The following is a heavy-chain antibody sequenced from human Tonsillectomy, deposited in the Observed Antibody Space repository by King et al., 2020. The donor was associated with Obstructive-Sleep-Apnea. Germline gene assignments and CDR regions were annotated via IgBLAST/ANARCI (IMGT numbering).Heavy chain of an antibody. V-gene: IGHV4-59*08. CDR2: IYYIGST. D-gene: IGHD5-12*01. Sequence: QLQESGPGLVKPSETLSLTCSVSGGSISSYYWSWIRQPPGKGLEWIGYIYYIGSTNYNPSLESRVTISVDTSKNQFSLKLSSVTAADTAVYYCTRTYSETSIDYWGQGILVTVSS. J-gene: IGHJ4*02. CDR1: GGSISSYY. CDR3: TRTYSETSIDY.